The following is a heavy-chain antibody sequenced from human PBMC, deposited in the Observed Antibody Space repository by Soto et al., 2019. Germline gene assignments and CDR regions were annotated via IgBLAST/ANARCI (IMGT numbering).Heavy chain of an antibody. CDR2: ISYDGSNK. J-gene: IGHJ4*02. CDR3: ARDRKGGMKYYFDY. Sequence: PGGSLRLSCAASGFTFSSYAMHWVRQAPGKGLEWVAVISYDGSNKYYADSVKGRFTISRDNSKNTLYLQMNSLRAEDTAVYYCARDRKGGMKYYFDYWGQGTLVTVPS. CDR1: GFTFSSYA. V-gene: IGHV3-30-3*01.